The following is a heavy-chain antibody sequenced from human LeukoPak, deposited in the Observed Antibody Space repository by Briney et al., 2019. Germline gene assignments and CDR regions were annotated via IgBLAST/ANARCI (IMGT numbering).Heavy chain of an antibody. CDR2: MNPNSGNA. D-gene: IGHD6-13*01. CDR1: GYTFTSYD. V-gene: IGHV1-8*01. Sequence: GASVKVSCKASGYTFTSYDINWVRQATGQGLEWMGWMNPNSGNAGYAQKFQGRVTMTRNSSISTAYMELSSLRSEDTAVYYCARLIATGGTTIGYWGQGTLVTVSS. J-gene: IGHJ4*02. CDR3: ARLIATGGTTIGY.